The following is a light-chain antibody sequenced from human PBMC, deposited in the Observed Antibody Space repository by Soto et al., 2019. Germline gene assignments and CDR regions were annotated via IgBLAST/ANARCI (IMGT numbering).Light chain of an antibody. CDR1: QSVNSN. V-gene: IGKV3-15*01. Sequence: EVVLTQSPGTLSVSPGDRATLSCRASQSVNSNLAWYQQKFGQAPTLLIFGASTRATGIPARFSGSGSGTEFTLTISSLQSEDFAVYYCHQYNSWPPYTFGQGTKVEIK. CDR2: GAS. CDR3: HQYNSWPPYT. J-gene: IGKJ2*01.